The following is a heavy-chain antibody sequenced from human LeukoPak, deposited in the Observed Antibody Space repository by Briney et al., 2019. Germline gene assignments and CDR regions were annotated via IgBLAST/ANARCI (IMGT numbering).Heavy chain of an antibody. CDR3: ARDAGDIVVVTGAFDI. CDR2: INPNSGGT. Sequence: ASVKVSCKASGYTFTGYYMHWVRQAPGQGLEWMGWINPNSGGTNYAQKFQGRVTMTRDTSISTAYMELSRLRSDDAAVYYCARDAGDIVVVTGAFDIWGQGTMVTVSS. CDR1: GYTFTGYY. J-gene: IGHJ3*02. D-gene: IGHD2-21*02. V-gene: IGHV1-2*02.